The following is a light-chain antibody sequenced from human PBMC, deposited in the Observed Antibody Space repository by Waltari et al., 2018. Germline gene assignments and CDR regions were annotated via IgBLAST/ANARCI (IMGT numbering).Light chain of an antibody. CDR3: QMYVRLPVT. V-gene: IGKV3-20*01. CDR1: QSVGRS. J-gene: IGKJ1*01. Sequence: EIVLTQSPGTLSLSPGERATLSCRASQSVGRSLAWYQRKPGKAPRLLIYDTSNRATGIPERFSGSGSGTDFSLTISRLEPEDFAVYYCQMYVRLPVTFGQGTKVEIK. CDR2: DTS.